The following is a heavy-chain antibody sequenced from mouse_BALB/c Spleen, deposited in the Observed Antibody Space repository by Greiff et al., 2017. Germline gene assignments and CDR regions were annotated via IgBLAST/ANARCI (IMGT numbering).Heavy chain of an antibody. CDR3: ARMDYGSSYGWYFDV. CDR2: IDPANGNT. J-gene: IGHJ1*01. CDR1: GFNIKDTY. D-gene: IGHD1-1*01. V-gene: IGHV14-3*02. Sequence: EVKLQESGAELVKPGASVKLSCTASGFNIKDTYMHWVKQRPEQGLEWIGRIDPANGNTKYDPKFQGKATITADTSSNTAYLQLSSLTSEDTAVYYCARMDYGSSYGWYFDVWGAGTTVTVSS.